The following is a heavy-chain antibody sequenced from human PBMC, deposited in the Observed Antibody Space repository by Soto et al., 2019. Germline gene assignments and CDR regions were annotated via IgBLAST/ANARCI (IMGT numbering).Heavy chain of an antibody. V-gene: IGHV3-30*18. Sequence: PGGSLRLSCAASGFTFSSYGMHWVRQAPGKGLEWVAVISYDGSNKYYADSVKGRFTISRDSSKNTLYLQMNSLRAEDTAVYYCAKDREGGTGMDVWGEGTTVTVSS. D-gene: IGHD1-26*01. CDR2: ISYDGSNK. CDR3: AKDREGGTGMDV. J-gene: IGHJ6*04. CDR1: GFTFSSYG.